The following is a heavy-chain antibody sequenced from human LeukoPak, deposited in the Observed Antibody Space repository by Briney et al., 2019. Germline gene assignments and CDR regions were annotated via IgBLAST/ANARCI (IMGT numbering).Heavy chain of an antibody. CDR3: ARELGLDTFDI. CDR2: INTNTGNP. V-gene: IGHV7-4-1*02. Sequence: GASVKVSCKASGYTFTSYAMSWVRQAPGQGLEWMGWINTNTGNPTYAQGFIGRFVFSLDTSVSTAYLQISSLKTEDTAVYYCARELGLDTFDIWGQGTMVTVSS. D-gene: IGHD3-16*01. J-gene: IGHJ3*02. CDR1: GYTFTSYA.